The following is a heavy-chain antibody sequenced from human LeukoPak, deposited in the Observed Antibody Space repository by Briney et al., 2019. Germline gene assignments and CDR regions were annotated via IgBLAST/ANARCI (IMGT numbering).Heavy chain of an antibody. J-gene: IGHJ4*02. V-gene: IGHV3-23*01. CDR3: ARARSIALDY. D-gene: IGHD6-6*01. CDR1: GFTFSNYA. Sequence: GVSLRLSCAASGFTFSNYAMNWVPQAPGKGLEWVSVINDNAGRTYYADSVKGRFTISRDNAKNSLYLQMNSLRAEDTAVYYCARARSIALDYWGQGTLVTVSS. CDR2: INDNAGRT.